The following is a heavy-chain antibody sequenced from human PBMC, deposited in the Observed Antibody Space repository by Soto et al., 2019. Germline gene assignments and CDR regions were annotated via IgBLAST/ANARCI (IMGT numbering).Heavy chain of an antibody. J-gene: IGHJ4*02. CDR2: VSGSGGIT. CDR3: AEGTYVRPRGGYYFDH. V-gene: IGHV3-23*01. Sequence: EVQLLESGGGLVQPGGSLRLSCVTSGFTFSGYAMNWVRQAPGKGLEWVSAVSGSGGITYYADSVKGRFTISRDNSDKKLYLQMSSLRADDTALYYCAEGTYVRPRGGYYFDHWGRGALVTVSS. D-gene: IGHD3-10*01. CDR1: GFTFSGYA.